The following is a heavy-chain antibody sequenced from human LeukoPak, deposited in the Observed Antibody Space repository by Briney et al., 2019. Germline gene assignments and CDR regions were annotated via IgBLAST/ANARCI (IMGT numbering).Heavy chain of an antibody. J-gene: IGHJ4*02. CDR1: GFTFSSYS. CDR2: IKQDGSEK. V-gene: IGHV3-7*01. Sequence: HPGGSLRLSCAASGFTFSSYSMNWVRQAPGKGPEWVATIKQDGSEKYYVDSVKGRFTVSRDNARNSLYLQMNSLRDEDTAVYHCARGGSYSSGFWGQGTLVTVSS. D-gene: IGHD6-19*01. CDR3: ARGGSYSSGF.